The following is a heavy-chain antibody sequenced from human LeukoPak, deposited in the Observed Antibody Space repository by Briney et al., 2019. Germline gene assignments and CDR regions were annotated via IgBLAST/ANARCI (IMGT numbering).Heavy chain of an antibody. D-gene: IGHD6-13*01. Sequence: PSETLSLTCTVSGGSISSSSYYWSWIRQPPGKGLEWIGYIYYNGSTNYNPSLKSRVTISVDTSKNQFSLKLSSVTAADTAVYYCARHIKVAGGIPIYYFHYWGQGTLVTVSS. CDR2: IYYNGST. J-gene: IGHJ4*02. V-gene: IGHV4-61*05. CDR1: GGSISSSSYY. CDR3: ARHIKVAGGIPIYYFHY.